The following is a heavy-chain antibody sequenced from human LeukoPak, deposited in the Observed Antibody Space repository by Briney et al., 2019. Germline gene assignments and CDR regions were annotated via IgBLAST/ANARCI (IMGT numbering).Heavy chain of an antibody. Sequence: GRSLRLSCAASGFTLSIYGMHWVRQAPGKGLEWVAVTSYDGSNKYYADSVKGRFTISRDNSKNTRYLQMNSLRAEDTAVYYCARDLGLATRYAFDIWGQGTMVTVSS. CDR2: TSYDGSNK. J-gene: IGHJ3*02. CDR3: ARDLGLATRYAFDI. D-gene: IGHD5-12*01. V-gene: IGHV3-33*01. CDR1: GFTLSIYG.